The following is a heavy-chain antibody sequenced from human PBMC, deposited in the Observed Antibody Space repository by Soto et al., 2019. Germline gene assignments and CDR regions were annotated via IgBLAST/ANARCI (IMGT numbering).Heavy chain of an antibody. CDR2: ISAYNGNT. D-gene: IGHD3-22*01. Sequence: ASVKVSCKASGYTFTSYGISWVRQAPGQGLEWMGWISAYNGNTNYAQKLQGRVTMTTDTSTSTAYMELRSLRSDDTAVYYCARDGSRGDSSGYLEVAYAFDIWGQGTMVNVSS. J-gene: IGHJ3*02. CDR3: ARDGSRGDSSGYLEVAYAFDI. V-gene: IGHV1-18*01. CDR1: GYTFTSYG.